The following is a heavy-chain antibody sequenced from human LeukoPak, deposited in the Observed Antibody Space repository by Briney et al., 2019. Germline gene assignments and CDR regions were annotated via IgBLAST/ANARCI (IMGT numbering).Heavy chain of an antibody. CDR2: IYYSGST. Sequence: SETLSLTCTVSSGSISNGAYSWSWIRQPPGKGLEWIGYIYYSGSTFYNPSLKSRFTISLDTSKNQFSLKLSSVTAADTAVYYCARGGDFYDSSGYYNWFDPWGQGTLVTVSS. D-gene: IGHD3-22*01. J-gene: IGHJ5*02. CDR1: SGSISNGAYS. CDR3: ARGGDFYDSSGYYNWFDP. V-gene: IGHV4-30-4*07.